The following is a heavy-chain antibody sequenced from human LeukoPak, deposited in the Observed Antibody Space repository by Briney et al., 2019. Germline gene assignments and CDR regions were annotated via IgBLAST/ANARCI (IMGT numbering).Heavy chain of an antibody. CDR1: GYTSTGYY. CDR3: ARFLPQKWELPGKWFDP. Sequence: ASVKVSCKASGYTSTGYYMHWVRQAPGQGLEWIGWINPNSGGTNYAQKFQGRVTMTRDTSISTAYMELSRLRSDDTAVYYCARFLPQKWELPGKWFDPWGQGTLVTVSS. CDR2: INPNSGGT. V-gene: IGHV1-2*02. J-gene: IGHJ5*02. D-gene: IGHD1-26*01.